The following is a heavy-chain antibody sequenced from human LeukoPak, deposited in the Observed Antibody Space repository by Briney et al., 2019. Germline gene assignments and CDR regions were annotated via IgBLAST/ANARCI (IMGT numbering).Heavy chain of an antibody. Sequence: SETLSLTCTVSGGSISSRSAYWGWIRQPPGKGLEWIGSIYYSKNTYYNPSLKSRVTISADTSKNQFSLTPRSLMSTDTSLYYCVSPRGFSYGYFDYWGQGTLVTVSS. J-gene: IGHJ4*02. CDR2: IYYSKNT. CDR3: VSPRGFSYGYFDY. V-gene: IGHV4-39*01. CDR1: GGSISSRSAY. D-gene: IGHD5-18*01.